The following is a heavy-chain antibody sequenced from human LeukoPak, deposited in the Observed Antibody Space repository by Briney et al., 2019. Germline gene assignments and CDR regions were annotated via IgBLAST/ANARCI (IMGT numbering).Heavy chain of an antibody. D-gene: IGHD2-15*01. V-gene: IGHV3-30*02. CDR3: ARGGDAFDI. CDR1: GFTFSSYG. J-gene: IGHJ3*02. CDR2: IRYDGTNK. Sequence: GGSLRLSCAASGFTFSSYGMHWVRQAPGKGLEWVAFIRYDGTNKYYADSVKGRFTISRDSSKNTLYLQMTSLRAEDTAVYYCARGGDAFDIWGQGTMVSVSS.